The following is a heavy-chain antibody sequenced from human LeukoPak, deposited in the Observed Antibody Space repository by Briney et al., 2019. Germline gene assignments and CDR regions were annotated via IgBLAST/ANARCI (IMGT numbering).Heavy chain of an antibody. J-gene: IGHJ4*02. CDR1: GGSISSGSYH. CDR3: ARDAATAYCSGGSCYLDY. Sequence: SETLSLTCTVSGGSISSGSYHWSWIRQPAGRGLEWIGRIYTSGSTNYNPSLKRLITLSLDTSKNQFSLSLSSVTAADTAVYYCARDAATAYCSGGSCYLDYWGQGTLVTVSS. V-gene: IGHV4-61*02. CDR2: IYTSGST. D-gene: IGHD2-15*01.